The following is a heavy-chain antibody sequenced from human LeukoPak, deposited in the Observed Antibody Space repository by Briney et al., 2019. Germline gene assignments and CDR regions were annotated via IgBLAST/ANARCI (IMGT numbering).Heavy chain of an antibody. D-gene: IGHD4-11*01. Sequence: SETLSLTCSVYGGSITAYYWSWIRQPPGKGLGWIGEINHSGSTNYNPSLKSRVTISVDTSKNQFSLKLSSVTAADTAVYYCASRLKVTYYYYGMDVWGQGTTVTVSS. CDR2: INHSGST. CDR1: GGSITAYY. CDR3: ASRLKVTYYYYGMDV. V-gene: IGHV4-34*01. J-gene: IGHJ6*02.